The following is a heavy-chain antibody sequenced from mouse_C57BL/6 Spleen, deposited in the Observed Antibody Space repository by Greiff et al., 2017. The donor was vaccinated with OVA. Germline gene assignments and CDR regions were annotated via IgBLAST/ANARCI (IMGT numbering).Heavy chain of an antibody. CDR2: IYPRSGNT. J-gene: IGHJ2*01. CDR3: ARGDEYYFCC. CDR1: GYTFTSYG. Sequence: VQLQQSGAELARPGASVKLSCKASGYTFTSYGISWVKQRTGQGLEWIGEIYPRSGNTYYNEKFKGKATLTADKSSSTAYMELRSLTSGAYAVYFCARGDEYYFCCWGQGTTLTVS. V-gene: IGHV1-81*01.